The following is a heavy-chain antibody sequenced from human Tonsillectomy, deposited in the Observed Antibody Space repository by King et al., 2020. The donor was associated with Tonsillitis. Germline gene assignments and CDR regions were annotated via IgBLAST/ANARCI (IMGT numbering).Heavy chain of an antibody. J-gene: IGHJ4*02. CDR3: ARDPLGYCSGGSCYTYFDY. CDR1: GFIFSSYA. V-gene: IGHV3-30*04. CDR2: VSYDGSNN. Sequence: QVQLVESGGGVVQPGRSLRLSCAASGFIFSSYAMHWVRQAPGKGLEWVALVSYDGSNNHYADSVKGRFTISRDNSKNTLYLEMNSLRAEDTAVYYCARDPLGYCSGGSCYTYFDYWGQGTLVIVSS. D-gene: IGHD2-15*01.